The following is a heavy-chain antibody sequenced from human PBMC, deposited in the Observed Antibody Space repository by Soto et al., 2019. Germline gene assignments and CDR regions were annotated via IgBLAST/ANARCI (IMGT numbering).Heavy chain of an antibody. V-gene: IGHV3-21*04. CDR3: AKDPGRELPYFDY. J-gene: IGHJ4*02. CDR2: ITGSSDCI. Sequence: SCAASGFSFSTYSMNWVRQAPGKGLEWVSAITGSSDCIYYADSVKGRFTISRDNAKNSLYLQMNSLRAEDTAVYYCAKDPGRELPYFDYWGQGTLVTVSS. D-gene: IGHD1-26*01. CDR1: GFSFSTYS.